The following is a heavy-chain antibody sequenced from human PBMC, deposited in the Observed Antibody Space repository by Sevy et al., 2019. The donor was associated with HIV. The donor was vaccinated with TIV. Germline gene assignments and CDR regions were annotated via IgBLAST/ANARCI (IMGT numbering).Heavy chain of an antibody. Sequence: SETLSLTCTVSGGSISSYYWSWIRQPPGKGLEWIGYIYYSGSTNYNPSLKSRVTISVDTSTNQFSLKLSSVTAADTAVYYCARVGDAEYCSGGSCYLPSYYYYGMDVWGQGTTVTVSS. V-gene: IGHV4-59*13. CDR2: IYYSGST. CDR3: ARVGDAEYCSGGSCYLPSYYYYGMDV. CDR1: GGSISSYY. D-gene: IGHD2-15*01. J-gene: IGHJ6*02.